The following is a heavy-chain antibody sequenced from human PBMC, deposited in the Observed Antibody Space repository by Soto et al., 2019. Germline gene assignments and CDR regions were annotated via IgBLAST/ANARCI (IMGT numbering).Heavy chain of an antibody. CDR1: GYTLTELS. Sequence: AASVKVSCKVSGYTLTELSMHWVRQAPGKGLEWMGGFDPEDGETIYAQKFQGRVTMTEDTSTDTAYMELSSLRSEDTAVYYCATRGSSGWSINWYFDLWGRGTLVTVSS. CDR2: FDPEDGET. V-gene: IGHV1-24*01. J-gene: IGHJ2*01. D-gene: IGHD6-19*01. CDR3: ATRGSSGWSINWYFDL.